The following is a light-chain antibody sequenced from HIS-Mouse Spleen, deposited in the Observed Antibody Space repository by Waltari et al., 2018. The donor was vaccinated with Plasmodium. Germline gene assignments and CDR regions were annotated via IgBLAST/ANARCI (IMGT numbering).Light chain of an antibody. V-gene: IGLV1-51*01. J-gene: IGLJ2*01. CDR1: SSNIGTNY. CDR2: DNN. Sequence: QSVLTQPPSVSAAPGQKVTISCSGSSSNIGTNYVSWSQQPPGTAPKLLIYDNNKRPSGIPDRFSGSKSGTSATLGITGLQTGDEADYYCGTWDSSLSAGVVFGGGTKLTVL. CDR3: GTWDSSLSAGVV.